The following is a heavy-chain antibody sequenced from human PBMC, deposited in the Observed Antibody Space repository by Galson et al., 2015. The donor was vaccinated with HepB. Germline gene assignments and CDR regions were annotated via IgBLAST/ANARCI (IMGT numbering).Heavy chain of an antibody. D-gene: IGHD3-10*01. J-gene: IGHJ3*02. CDR1: GFSLSTSGMC. V-gene: IGHV2-70*01. CDR2: IDWDDDK. CDR3: ARMVYGSGSYDEALDI. Sequence: PALVKPTQTLTLTCTFSGFSLSTSGMCVSWIRQPPGKALEWLALIDWDDDKYYSTSLKTRPTISKDTSKNQVVLTMTNMDPVDTATYYCARMVYGSGSYDEALDIWGQGTMVTVSS.